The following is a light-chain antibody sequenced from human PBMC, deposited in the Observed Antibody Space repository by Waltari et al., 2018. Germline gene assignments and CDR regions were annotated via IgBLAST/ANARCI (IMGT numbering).Light chain of an antibody. J-gene: IGLJ1*01. CDR1: AFPKQY. V-gene: IGLV3-25*03. Sequence: SYDLTQPPSVSVSPGQTARITCSGDAFPKQYAYWYQQKPGQAPVLVIFKDRERPSGIPERFSGSSSGTTVTLTISGVQAEDEADYYCQSADSSGTYVFGTGTKVTVL. CDR2: KDR. CDR3: QSADSSGTYV.